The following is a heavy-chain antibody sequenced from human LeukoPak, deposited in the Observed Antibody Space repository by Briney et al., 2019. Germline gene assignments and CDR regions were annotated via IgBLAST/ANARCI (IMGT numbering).Heavy chain of an antibody. CDR2: ISYDGSNK. Sequence: GGSLRLSCAACGFTFSNYAIHCVRQAPGKGLEWVALISYDGSNKYYADSVKGRFTISRDNSKNTLYLQMNSLRPEDMAVYYLARDTQEQGNWFDPWGQGTLVTVSS. D-gene: IGHD6-13*01. CDR1: GFTFSNYA. J-gene: IGHJ5*02. V-gene: IGHV3-30-3*01. CDR3: ARDTQEQGNWFDP.